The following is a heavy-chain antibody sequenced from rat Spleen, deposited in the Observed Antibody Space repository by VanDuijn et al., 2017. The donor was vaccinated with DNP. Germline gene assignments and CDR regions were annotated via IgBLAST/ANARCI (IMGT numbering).Heavy chain of an antibody. CDR1: GSSITSNY. D-gene: IGHD1-11*01. J-gene: IGHJ2*01. CDR2: ISYSGST. CDR3: ARRSFDY. V-gene: IGHV3-1*01. Sequence: EVQLQESGPGLVKPSQPLSLTCSVTGSSITSNYWGWIRKFPGNKMEWVGHISYSGSTSYNPSLKSRISITRDTSKNQFFLHLNSVTTEDTGTYYCARRSFDYWGRGVMVTVSS.